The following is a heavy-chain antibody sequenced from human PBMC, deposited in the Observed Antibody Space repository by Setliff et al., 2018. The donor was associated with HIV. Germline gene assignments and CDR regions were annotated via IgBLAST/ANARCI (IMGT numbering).Heavy chain of an antibody. CDR3: ASSITVAGGRSFYYYAMDV. J-gene: IGHJ6*02. Sequence: PGESLTISCKASGYSFTSCWIGWVRQMPGKGLEWMGIINPGDSDIRYSPSFRGQVTISVDKSINTAYLQWSSLKASDTAMYYCASSITVAGGRSFYYYAMDVWGQGTTVTVSS. CDR1: GYSFTSCW. CDR2: INPGDSDI. D-gene: IGHD1-20*01. V-gene: IGHV5-51*01.